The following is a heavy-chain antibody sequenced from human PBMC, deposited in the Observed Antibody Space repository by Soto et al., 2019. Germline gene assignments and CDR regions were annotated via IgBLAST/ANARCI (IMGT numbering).Heavy chain of an antibody. CDR2: IYPGDSDT. CDR1: GYSFTCYW. V-gene: IGHV5-51*01. D-gene: IGHD6-19*01. J-gene: IGHJ6*02. Sequence: PGESLKISCKGSGYSFTCYWIGWVRQMPGKGLEWMGIIYPGDSDTRYSPSFQGQVTISADKSISTAYLQWSSLKASDTAMYYCARQAIAVAPLYYYGMDVWGQGTTVTVSS. CDR3: ARQAIAVAPLYYYGMDV.